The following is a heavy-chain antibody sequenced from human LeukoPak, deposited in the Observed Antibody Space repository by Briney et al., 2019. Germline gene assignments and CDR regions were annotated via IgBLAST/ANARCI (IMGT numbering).Heavy chain of an antibody. CDR2: IYYSGST. CDR1: GGSISSYY. V-gene: IGHV4-59*01. J-gene: IGHJ4*02. CDR3: ARGLAYYDSSVGY. Sequence: SETLSLTCTVSGGSISSYYWSWIRQPPGKGLEWIGYIYYSGSTNYNPSLKSRVTISIDTSKNQFSLKLSSVTAADTAVYHCARGLAYYDSSVGYWGQGTLVTVSS. D-gene: IGHD3-22*01.